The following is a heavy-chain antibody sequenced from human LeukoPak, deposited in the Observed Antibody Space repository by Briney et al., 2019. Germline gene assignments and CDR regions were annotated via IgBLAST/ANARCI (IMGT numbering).Heavy chain of an antibody. V-gene: IGHV3-30*18. Sequence: GGSLRLSCAASGFTFSGYAMNWVRQAPGKGLEWVAVISYDGSNKYYADSVKGRFTISRDNSKNTLYLQMNSLRAEDTAVYYCAKDTDYGDYGGFYWGQGTLVTVSS. CDR2: ISYDGSNK. CDR3: AKDTDYGDYGGFY. D-gene: IGHD4-17*01. J-gene: IGHJ4*02. CDR1: GFTFSGYA.